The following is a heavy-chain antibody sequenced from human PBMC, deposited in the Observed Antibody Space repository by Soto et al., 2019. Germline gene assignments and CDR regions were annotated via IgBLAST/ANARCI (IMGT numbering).Heavy chain of an antibody. D-gene: IGHD6-6*01. J-gene: IGHJ6*03. V-gene: IGHV1-8*01. CDR1: GYTFTSYD. CDR3: ARETGSSSSYYYYYMDV. Sequence: ASVKVSCKASGYTFTSYDINWVRQATGQGFEWMGWMNPNSGNTGYAQKFQGRVTMTRNTSISTAYMELSSLRSEDTAVYYCARETGSSSSYYYYYMDVWGKGTTVTVSS. CDR2: MNPNSGNT.